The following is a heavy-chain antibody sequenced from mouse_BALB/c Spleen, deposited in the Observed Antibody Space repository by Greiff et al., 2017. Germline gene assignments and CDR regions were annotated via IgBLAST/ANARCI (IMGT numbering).Heavy chain of an antibody. CDR3: TRSLDYDWFAY. Sequence: EVHLVESGTVLARPGASVKMSCKASGYSFTSYWMHWVKQRPGQGLEWIGAIYPGNSDTSYNQKFKGKAKLTAVTSASTAYMELSSLTNEDSAVYYCTRSLDYDWFAYWGQGTLVTVSA. CDR2: IYPGNSDT. J-gene: IGHJ3*01. V-gene: IGHV1-5*01. CDR1: GYSFTSYW. D-gene: IGHD2-4*01.